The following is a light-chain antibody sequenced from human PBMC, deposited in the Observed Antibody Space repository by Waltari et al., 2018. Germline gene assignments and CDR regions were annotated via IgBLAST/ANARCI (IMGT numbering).Light chain of an antibody. CDR1: QSVSSN. J-gene: IGKJ2*01. V-gene: IGKV3-15*01. CDR3: QQYNNWPPYT. Sequence: EIVMTQSPATLSVSPGERATLHCRASQSVSSNLAWYQQTPGQAPRLLIYGASTRATGIPARFSGSGSGTEFTLTISSMQSEDFAVYYCQQYNNWPPYTFGQGTKLEIK. CDR2: GAS.